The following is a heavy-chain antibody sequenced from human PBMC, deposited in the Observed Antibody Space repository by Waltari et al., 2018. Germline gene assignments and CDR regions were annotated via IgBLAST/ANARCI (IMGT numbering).Heavy chain of an antibody. CDR3: ARYISRGRELMS. Sequence: EVQLLESGGGLVQPGGSLRLSCVSPGFVFGSYAMTWVRQAPGKGLEWVSGVSAKSDFTNYADSVKGRFTISRDNSKNTLYLQMNSLRVEDAALYYCARYISRGRELMSWGQGTLVTVSS. CDR2: VSAKSDFT. V-gene: IGHV3-23*01. CDR1: GFVFGSYA. J-gene: IGHJ4*02. D-gene: IGHD1-7*01.